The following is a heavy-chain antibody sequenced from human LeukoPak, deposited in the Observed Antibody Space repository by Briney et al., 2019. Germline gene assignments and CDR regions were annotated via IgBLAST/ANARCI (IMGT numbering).Heavy chain of an antibody. Sequence: SVKVSCKASGGSFSSYVFSWVRKAPGQGLEWMGGIIPMLGTANYAQKFQGRVTITTDESTSTAYMGVSSLKSEDTAVYYCARGDYAGNIARDWGQGTLVTVSS. CDR3: ARGDYAGNIARD. CDR2: IIPMLGTA. V-gene: IGHV1-69*05. D-gene: IGHD4-23*01. CDR1: GGSFSSYV. J-gene: IGHJ4*02.